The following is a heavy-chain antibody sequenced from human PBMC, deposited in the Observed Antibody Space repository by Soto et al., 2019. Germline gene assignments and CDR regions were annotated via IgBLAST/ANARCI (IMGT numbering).Heavy chain of an antibody. CDR2: IIPIFGTA. CDR1: GGTFSSYA. V-gene: IGHV1-69*13. Sequence: SVKVSCKASGGTFSSYAISWVLQAPGQGLEWMGGIIPIFGTANYAQKFQGRVTITADESTSTAYMELSSLRSEDTAVYYCARAGEAYKLLSPHGMDVWGQGNTVTVAS. CDR3: ARAGEAYKLLSPHGMDV. D-gene: IGHD2-2*01. J-gene: IGHJ6*02.